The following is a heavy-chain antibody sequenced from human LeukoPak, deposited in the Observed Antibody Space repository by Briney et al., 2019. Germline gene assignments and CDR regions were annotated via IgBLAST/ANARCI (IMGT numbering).Heavy chain of an antibody. V-gene: IGHV4-39*07. J-gene: IGHJ4*02. CDR3: ARAFKGGCYFDY. Sequence: SETLSLTCTVSGGSISSSSYYWGWIRQPPGKGLAWIGSIYYTGSTYYNPSLKSRVTISVDTSKNQFSLKLSSVTAADTAVYYCARAFKGGCYFDYWGQGTLVTVSS. D-gene: IGHD3-16*01. CDR1: GGSISSSSYY. CDR2: IYYTGST.